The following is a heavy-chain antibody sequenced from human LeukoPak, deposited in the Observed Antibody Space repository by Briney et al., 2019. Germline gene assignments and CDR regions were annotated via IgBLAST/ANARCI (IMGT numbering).Heavy chain of an antibody. Sequence: SETLSLTCTVSGGSVSSGSYYWSWIRQPPGKGLELIGYIHYSGSTYYNPSLKSRVTISVDTSKNQFSLKLSSVPAADTAVYYCARGRSNYYGMDVWGQGTTVTVSS. CDR3: ARGRSNYYGMDV. CDR1: GGSVSSGSYY. J-gene: IGHJ6*02. D-gene: IGHD1-26*01. V-gene: IGHV4-61*01. CDR2: IHYSGST.